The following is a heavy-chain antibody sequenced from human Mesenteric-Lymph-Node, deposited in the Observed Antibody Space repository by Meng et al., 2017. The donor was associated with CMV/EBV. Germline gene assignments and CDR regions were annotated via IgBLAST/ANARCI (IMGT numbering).Heavy chain of an antibody. CDR2: VSGSGGNT. Sequence: GESLKISCAASGFTFSSYVMSWVRLAPGKGLEWVSAVSGSGGNTYYADSVKGRHTISRDNSKNTLYLQMNSLRSEDTAVYYCARVSVPAAIAYFDYWGQGTLVTVSS. CDR3: ARVSVPAAIAYFDY. D-gene: IGHD2-2*02. V-gene: IGHV3-23*01. CDR1: GFTFSSYV. J-gene: IGHJ4*02.